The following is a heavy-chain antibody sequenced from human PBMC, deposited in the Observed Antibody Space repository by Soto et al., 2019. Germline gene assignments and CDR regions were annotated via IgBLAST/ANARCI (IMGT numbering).Heavy chain of an antibody. D-gene: IGHD1-26*01. CDR1: GGTFSSYA. CDR3: ASPYSGSYWSRNDADAFDI. Sequence: QVQLVQSGAEVKKPGSSVKVSCKASGGTFSSYAISWVRQAPGQGLEWMGGIIPIFGTANYAQKFQGRVTITADEYTSTAYMELSSLRSEDTAVYYCASPYSGSYWSRNDADAFDIWGQGTMVTVSS. J-gene: IGHJ3*02. V-gene: IGHV1-69*01. CDR2: IIPIFGTA.